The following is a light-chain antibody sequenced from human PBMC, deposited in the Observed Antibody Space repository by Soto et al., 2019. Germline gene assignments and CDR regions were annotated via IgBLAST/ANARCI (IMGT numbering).Light chain of an antibody. Sequence: QSALTQPPSASGSPGQSVTISCTGASSDVGGYSYVSWYQQHPGKAPKLMIYEVNKRPSGVPDRFSGSKSGNTASLTVSGLQAEDEADYYCSSYTGSNNVVFGGGTKLTAL. CDR3: SSYTGSNNVV. CDR1: SSDVGGYSY. V-gene: IGLV2-8*01. J-gene: IGLJ2*01. CDR2: EVN.